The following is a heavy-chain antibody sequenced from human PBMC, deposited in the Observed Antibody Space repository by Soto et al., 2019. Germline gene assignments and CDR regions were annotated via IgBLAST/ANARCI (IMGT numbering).Heavy chain of an antibody. CDR2: IKSKTDGRTT. D-gene: IGHD3-9*01. CDR3: TTHTEYYDILTGYYPVPFDY. J-gene: IGHJ4*02. Sequence: GGSLRLSCAASGFTFSSYWMHWVRQAPGKGLEWVGRIKSKTDGRTTDYAAPVKGRFTISRDDSKNTLYLQMNSLKTEDTAVYYCTTHTEYYDILTGYYPVPFDYWGQGTLVTVSS. CDR1: GFTFSSYW. V-gene: IGHV3-15*01.